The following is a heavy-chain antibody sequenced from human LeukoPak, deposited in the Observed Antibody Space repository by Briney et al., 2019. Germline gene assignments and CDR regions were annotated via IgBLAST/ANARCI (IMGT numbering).Heavy chain of an antibody. CDR3: TRVDPIFGPRP. D-gene: IGHD3-3*01. J-gene: IGHJ5*02. V-gene: IGHV1-8*01. CDR1: GYTFSSYD. CDR2: RNPNSGNT. Sequence: GASVKVSCKASGYTFSSYDINWVRQVTGQGLEWMGWRNPNSGNTGYAQKFQGRAAMTTNTSISTAYMELSSLTFEDTAVYYCTRVDPIFGPRPWGQGTLVTVSS.